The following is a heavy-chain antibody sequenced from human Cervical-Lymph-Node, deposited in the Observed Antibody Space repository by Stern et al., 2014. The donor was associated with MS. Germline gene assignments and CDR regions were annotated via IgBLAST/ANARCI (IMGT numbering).Heavy chain of an antibody. Sequence: MQLVQSGGGLVQPGRSLRLSCTASGFTFGDHGMSWVRQAPGKGLEWVGFIRSKAFGGTIEYAASVKGRFSISRDDSKSIAYLQMNSLKTEDTAVYYCTRVPEWEIAYGMDVWGQGTTVTVSS. J-gene: IGHJ6*02. CDR1: GFTFGDHG. D-gene: IGHD1-26*01. CDR2: IRSKAFGGTI. CDR3: TRVPEWEIAYGMDV. V-gene: IGHV3-49*04.